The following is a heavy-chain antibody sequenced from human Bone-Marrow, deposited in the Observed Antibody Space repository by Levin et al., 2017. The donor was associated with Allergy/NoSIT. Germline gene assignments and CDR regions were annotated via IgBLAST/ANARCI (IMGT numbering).Heavy chain of an antibody. CDR2: IFPLDSDT. V-gene: IGHV5-51*01. Sequence: SGGSLRLSCQVSGYNFDNYWIGWVRQKPGKGLEWMGIIFPLDSDTIYSPSFEGHVTMSVDRSISTAFLHWASLTASDSANYYCARHDRGRDMPAPPGIDFVPAYDTFDFWGQGSVVTVSS. D-gene: IGHD1-14*01. J-gene: IGHJ3*01. CDR1: GYNFDNYW. CDR3: ARHDRGRDMPAPPGIDFVPAYDTFDF.